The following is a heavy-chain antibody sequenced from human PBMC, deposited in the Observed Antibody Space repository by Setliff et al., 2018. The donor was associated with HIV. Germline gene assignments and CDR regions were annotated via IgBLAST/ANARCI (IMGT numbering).Heavy chain of an antibody. CDR1: GYTFTGYY. V-gene: IGHV1-2*04. J-gene: IGHJ4*02. CDR3: ARGRDLLVLCD. CDR2: INPNSGGT. D-gene: IGHD2-8*02. Sequence: GASVKVSCKASGYTFTGYYMHWVRQAPGQGLEWMGWINPNSGGTTYAQKFQGWVTMTRDTSISTVYMELSRLRSDDTAVYYCARGRDLLVLCDWGQGTLVTVSS.